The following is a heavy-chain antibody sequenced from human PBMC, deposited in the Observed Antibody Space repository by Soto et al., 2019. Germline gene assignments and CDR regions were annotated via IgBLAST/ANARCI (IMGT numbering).Heavy chain of an antibody. CDR3: ATNYYGSGSYYIRGMVFVY. CDR1: GFTFSSYA. CDR2: ISGSGGST. V-gene: IGHV3-23*01. Sequence: PGGSLRLSCAASGFTFSSYAMSWVRQAPGKGLGWVSAISGSGGSTYYADSVKGRFTISRDNSKNTLYLQMNSLRAEDTAVYYCATNYYGSGSYYIRGMVFVYWGQGTLVTVSS. D-gene: IGHD3-10*01. J-gene: IGHJ4*02.